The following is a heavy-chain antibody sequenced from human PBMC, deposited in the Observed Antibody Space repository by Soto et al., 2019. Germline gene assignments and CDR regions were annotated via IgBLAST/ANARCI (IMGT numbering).Heavy chain of an antibody. CDR2: IFYSGTT. CDR3: ARDLWVEPELYYYGMDV. CDR1: GDSISSADYY. V-gene: IGHV4-30-4*01. Sequence: SEALSLTCTVSGDSISSADYYWSWIRQTPGKGLEWIGHIFYSGTTYYNPSLKSRLTISVDTSKNHFSLRLTSVTAADTAVYYCARDLWVEPELYYYGMDVCGQGTTVTASS. J-gene: IGHJ6*02. D-gene: IGHD1-1*01.